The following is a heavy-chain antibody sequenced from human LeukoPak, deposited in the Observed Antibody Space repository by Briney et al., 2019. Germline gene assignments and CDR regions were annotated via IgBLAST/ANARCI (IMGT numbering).Heavy chain of an antibody. V-gene: IGHV6-1*01. D-gene: IGHD6-19*01. CDR1: GDSVSSNSAA. J-gene: IGHJ4*02. CDR3: AREPSSVTGMLFDY. Sequence: SQTLSLTCVISGDSVSSNSAAWNWIRQSPSRGLEWLGRTYYRSKWHYDYAVSVKSRIAINPDTSKNQFSLQLNSVTPEDTAVYYCAREPSSVTGMLFDYWGQGTLVTVSS. CDR2: TYYRSKWHY.